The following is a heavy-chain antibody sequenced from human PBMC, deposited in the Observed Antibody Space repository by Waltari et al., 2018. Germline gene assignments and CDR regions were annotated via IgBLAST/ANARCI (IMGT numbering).Heavy chain of an antibody. J-gene: IGHJ6*02. D-gene: IGHD3-22*01. CDR1: GFTFRNYA. CDR3: AREVLDSSGYYYEDSGMDV. Sequence: EVQVSPSGGGLAQPGGSLRLSCAASGFTFRNYAMRWVRQPPGKWRQCVSGLNSGGDRTAYVDAVKGRLTISRDNSKNTLYVQMNSLRVEDTALYYCAREVLDSSGYYYEDSGMDVWGQGTTVTVAS. V-gene: IGHV3-23*01. CDR2: LNSGGDRT.